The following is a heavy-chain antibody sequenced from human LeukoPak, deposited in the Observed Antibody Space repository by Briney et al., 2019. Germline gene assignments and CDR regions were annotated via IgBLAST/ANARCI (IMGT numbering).Heavy chain of an antibody. V-gene: IGHV3-20*04. CDR3: ARDLGSLDGYSDY. Sequence: TGGSLRLSCAASGFTFDDYGIRWVRQAPGKGLGWVSRIEWNGGSTGYADSVKGRFTISRDNAKNYLYLQMNSLRVEDTALYYCARDLGSLDGYSDYWGQGALVTVSS. CDR2: IEWNGGST. J-gene: IGHJ4*02. CDR1: GFTFDDYG. D-gene: IGHD7-27*01.